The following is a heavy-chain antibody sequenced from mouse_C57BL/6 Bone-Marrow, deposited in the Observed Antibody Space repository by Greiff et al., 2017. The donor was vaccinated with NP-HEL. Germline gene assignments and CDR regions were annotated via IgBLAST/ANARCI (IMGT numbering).Heavy chain of an antibody. V-gene: IGHV1-81*01. CDR3: AKGDSSRFAY. CDR2: IYPRSGNT. D-gene: IGHD3-2*02. J-gene: IGHJ3*01. CDR1: GYTFTSYG. Sequence: QVQLQQSGAELARPGASVKLSCKASGYTFTSYGISWVKQRTGQGLEWIGEIYPRSGNTYYNEKFKGKATLTANKSSSTAYMELRSLTSEDSAVYFCAKGDSSRFAYWGQGTLVTVSA.